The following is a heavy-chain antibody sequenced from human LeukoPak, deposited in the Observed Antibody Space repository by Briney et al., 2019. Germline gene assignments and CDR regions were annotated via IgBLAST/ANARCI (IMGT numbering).Heavy chain of an antibody. CDR2: ISGRGYSI. CDR3: ARVDIRAGAGTEDDY. D-gene: IGHD6-13*01. J-gene: IGHJ4*02. V-gene: IGHV3-23*01. CDR1: GFTFSSYA. Sequence: GGSLRLSCAASGFTFSSYAMSWVRQPPGKGLEWVSAISGRGYSIYYADSVKGRFTISRDNAKNSLYLQMNSLRAEDTAVYYCARVDIRAGAGTEDDYWGQGTLVTVSS.